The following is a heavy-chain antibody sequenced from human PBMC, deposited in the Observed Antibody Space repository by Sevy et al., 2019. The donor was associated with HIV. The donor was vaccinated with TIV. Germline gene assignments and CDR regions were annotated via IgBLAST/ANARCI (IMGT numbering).Heavy chain of an antibody. CDR1: GFTFSDYY. J-gene: IGHJ4*02. Sequence: GGSLRLSCAASGFTFSDYYMSWIRQAPGKGLEWVSGISGSGSTTYYADSVKGRFTISRDNSKDTLYLQMNSLRAEDTAVYYCAKVAGSGTYYSGDFDYWGQGTLVTVSS. CDR2: ISGSGSTT. CDR3: AKVAGSGTYYSGDFDY. V-gene: IGHV3-23*01. D-gene: IGHD3-10*01.